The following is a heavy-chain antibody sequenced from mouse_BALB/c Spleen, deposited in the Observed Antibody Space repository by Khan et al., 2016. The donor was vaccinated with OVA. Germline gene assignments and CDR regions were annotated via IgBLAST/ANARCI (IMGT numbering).Heavy chain of an antibody. Sequence: EVQLQESGPGLVKPSQSLSLTCTVTGYSITSDYAWNWIRQFPGNKLEWMGFISYSGNTNYNPFLKSRASITRETSKNQFFLHLNSVTTEDTATYYCARVYGGDFDYWGQGTTLTVSS. CDR2: ISYSGNT. D-gene: IGHD1-1*01. J-gene: IGHJ2*01. CDR1: GYSITSDYA. CDR3: ARVYGGDFDY. V-gene: IGHV3-2*02.